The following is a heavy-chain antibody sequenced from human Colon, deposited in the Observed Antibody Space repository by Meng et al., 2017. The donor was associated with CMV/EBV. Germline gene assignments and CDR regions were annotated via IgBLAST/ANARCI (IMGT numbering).Heavy chain of an antibody. CDR3: ARDKLWLTY. CDR2: TNSDGSST. CDR1: GFTFGNFW. J-gene: IGHJ4*02. V-gene: IGHV3-74*01. D-gene: IGHD3-10*01. Sequence: SLRLSCAASGFTFGNFWMHWVRQAPGKGLVWVSRTNSDGSSTSYADSVKGRFTISRDNAKNTLYLQMNSLRAEDTAVYYCARDKLWLTYWGQGTLVTVSS.